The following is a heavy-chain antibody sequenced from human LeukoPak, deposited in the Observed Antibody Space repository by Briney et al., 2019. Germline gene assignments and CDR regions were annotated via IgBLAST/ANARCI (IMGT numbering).Heavy chain of an antibody. Sequence: ASVKVSCKVSGYTLTELSMHWVRQAPGKGLEWMGGFDPEDGETIYAQKFQGRVTMTEDTSTDTAYMELSSLRSEDTAVYYCATVQHWGYDILTGYSVFDYWGQGTLVTVSS. D-gene: IGHD3-9*01. J-gene: IGHJ4*02. CDR3: ATVQHWGYDILTGYSVFDY. CDR1: GYTLTELS. V-gene: IGHV1-24*01. CDR2: FDPEDGET.